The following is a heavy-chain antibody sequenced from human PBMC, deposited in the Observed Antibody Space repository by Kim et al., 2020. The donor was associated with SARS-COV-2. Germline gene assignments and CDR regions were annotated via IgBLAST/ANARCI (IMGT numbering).Heavy chain of an antibody. V-gene: IGHV4-59*13. J-gene: IGHJ4*01. CDR3: AGCLGHCSRGRCYSSDY. D-gene: IGHD2-15*01. CDR1: GGSITKYY. Sequence: SETLSLTCNVSGGSITKYYWSWIRQSPGKGLEWVAYMYYSETSYYNPSLKSRATISLDTSRNHFSLKLNSVTAAVTAVYYCAGCLGHCSRGRCYSSDYWG. CDR2: MYYSETS.